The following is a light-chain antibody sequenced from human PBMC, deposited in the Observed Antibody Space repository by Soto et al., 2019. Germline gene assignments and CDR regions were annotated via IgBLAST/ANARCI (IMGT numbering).Light chain of an antibody. CDR2: EAN. J-gene: IGLJ2*01. CDR1: SSDIGSHNL. CDR3: CSYVGTTTI. Sequence: QSVLTQPASVSGSPGQSITISCTGGSSDIGSHNLVSWYQQYPGKAPKLMIFEANKRPSGVSNRFSGSKSGNTASLTVSGLKADDEADYYCCSYVGTTTIFGGGTKVTVL. V-gene: IGLV2-23*01.